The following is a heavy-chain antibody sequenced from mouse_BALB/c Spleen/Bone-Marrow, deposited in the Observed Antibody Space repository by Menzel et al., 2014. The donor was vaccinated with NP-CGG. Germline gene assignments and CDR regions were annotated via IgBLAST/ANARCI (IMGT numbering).Heavy chain of an antibody. Sequence: EVKLVESGGGLVQPGGSLKLSCATSGFTFSDYYMYWVRQTPDRRLEWVAYISTGDGSTYYPDTVKGRFTISRDNAKNTLYLQMSRLKSEDTAMYYCTRESYGYATDHWGQGTSVTVSS. D-gene: IGHD1-1*01. CDR2: ISTGDGST. V-gene: IGHV5-12*02. J-gene: IGHJ4*01. CDR3: TRESYGYATDH. CDR1: GFTFSDYY.